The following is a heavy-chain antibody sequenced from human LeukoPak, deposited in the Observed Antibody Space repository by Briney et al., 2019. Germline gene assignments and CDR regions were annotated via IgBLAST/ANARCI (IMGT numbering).Heavy chain of an antibody. CDR2: IYYSGST. J-gene: IGHJ4*02. CDR3: ARGGGVVPAAIGETLDY. V-gene: IGHV4-59*01. D-gene: IGHD2-2*01. Sequence: PSETLSLTCTVSGGSISSYYWSWIRQPPGKGLEWIGYIYYSGSTNYNPSLKSRVTISVDTSKNQFSLKLSSVTDADTAVYYCARGGGVVPAAIGETLDYWGQGTLVTVSS. CDR1: GGSISSYY.